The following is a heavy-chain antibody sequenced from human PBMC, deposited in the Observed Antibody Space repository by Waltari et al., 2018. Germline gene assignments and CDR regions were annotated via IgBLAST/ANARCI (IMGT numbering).Heavy chain of an antibody. D-gene: IGHD3-22*01. CDR1: GGSFSGYY. Sequence: QVQLQQWGAGLLKPSETLSLTCAVYGGSFSGYYWSWIRQPPGKGLEWIGEINHSGSTNYTPSLKSRVTISVDTSKNQFSLKLSSVTAADTAVYYCAYDSSGYYYGSFDYWGQGTLVTVSS. CDR3: AYDSSGYYYGSFDY. J-gene: IGHJ4*02. V-gene: IGHV4-34*01. CDR2: INHSGST.